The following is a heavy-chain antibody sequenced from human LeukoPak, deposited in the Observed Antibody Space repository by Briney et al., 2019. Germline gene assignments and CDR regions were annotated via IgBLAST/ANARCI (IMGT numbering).Heavy chain of an antibody. CDR1: GFTFSSYS. CDR2: ISNSSSYI. CDR3: ARDLITMVRGVQGYYYYGMDV. D-gene: IGHD3-10*01. J-gene: IGHJ6*04. Sequence: GGSLRLSCAASGFTFSSYSMNWVRQAPGKGLEWVSSISNSSSYIYYADSVKGRFTISRDNAKNSLYLQMNSLRAEDTAVYYCARDLITMVRGVQGYYYYGMDVWGKGTTVTVSS. V-gene: IGHV3-21*01.